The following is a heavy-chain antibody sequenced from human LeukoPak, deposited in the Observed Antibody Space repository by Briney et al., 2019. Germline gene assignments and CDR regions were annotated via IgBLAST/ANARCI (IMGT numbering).Heavy chain of an antibody. CDR3: ARDGKYSSERFDY. V-gene: IGHV1-2*04. CDR2: INPNSGGT. Sequence: ASVKVSCKASGYTFTGYYMHWVRQAPGQGLEWMGWINPNSGGTNYAQKFQGWVTMTRDTSISTAYMELSRPRSDDTAVYYCARDGKYSSERFDYWGQGTLVTVSS. CDR1: GYTFTGYY. D-gene: IGHD6-19*01. J-gene: IGHJ4*02.